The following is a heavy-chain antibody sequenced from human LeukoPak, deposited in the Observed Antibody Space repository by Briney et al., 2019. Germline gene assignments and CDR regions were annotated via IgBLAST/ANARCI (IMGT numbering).Heavy chain of an antibody. D-gene: IGHD6-19*01. J-gene: IGHJ3*02. CDR2: IRSKAYGGTT. CDR3: TRDSSGPDAFDI. CDR1: GFTFGDYA. V-gene: IGHV3-49*04. Sequence: GGSLRLSCTASGFTFGDYAMSWVRRAPGKGLEWVGFIRSKAYGGTTEYAASVKGRFTISRDDSKSIAYLQMNSLKTEDTAVYYCTRDSSGPDAFDIWGQGTMVTVSS.